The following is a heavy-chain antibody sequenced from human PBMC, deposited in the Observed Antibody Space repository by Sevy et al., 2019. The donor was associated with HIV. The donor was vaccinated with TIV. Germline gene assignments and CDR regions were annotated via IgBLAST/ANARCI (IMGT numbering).Heavy chain of an antibody. CDR3: ARDHVVVEPLANYGMDV. CDR1: GFTFSSYS. D-gene: IGHD2-2*01. J-gene: IGHJ6*02. CDR2: ISSSRSTI. Sequence: GGSLRLSCAASGFTFSSYSMNWVRQAPGKGLEWVSYISSSRSTIYYADSVKGRFTISRDNAKNSLYLKMNSLTAEDTAVYYCARDHVVVEPLANYGMDVWGQGTTVTVSS. V-gene: IGHV3-48*01.